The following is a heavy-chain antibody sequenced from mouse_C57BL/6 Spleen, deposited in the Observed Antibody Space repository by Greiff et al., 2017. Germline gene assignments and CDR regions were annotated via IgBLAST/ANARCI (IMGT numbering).Heavy chain of an antibody. CDR1: GFTFSDYG. CDR2: ISSGSSTI. Sequence: EVQRVESGGGLVKPGGSLKLSCAASGFTFSDYGMHWVRQAPEKGLEWVAYISSGSSTIYYADTVKGRFTISRDNAKNTLFLQMTSLRSEDTAMYYCARSNYYGSSYYFDYWGQGTTLTVSS. J-gene: IGHJ2*01. V-gene: IGHV5-17*01. D-gene: IGHD1-1*01. CDR3: ARSNYYGSSYYFDY.